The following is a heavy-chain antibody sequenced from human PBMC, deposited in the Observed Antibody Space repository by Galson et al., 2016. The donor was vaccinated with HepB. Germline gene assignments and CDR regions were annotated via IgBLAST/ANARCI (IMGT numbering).Heavy chain of an antibody. CDR2: INPGGSSL. CDR3: ARDGSEEMGDDFWSGPSFHYYMDV. D-gene: IGHD3-3*01. CDR1: GYTFVSHY. V-gene: IGHV1-46*01. J-gene: IGHJ6*03. Sequence: SVKVSCKASGYTFVSHYVHWVRQAPGQGFEWMGMINPGGSSLSYAQRFRGRVIMTRDTSTNTVYMELSSLRSDDTAVYYCARDGSEEMGDDFWSGPSFHYYMDVWGKGTTVTVSS.